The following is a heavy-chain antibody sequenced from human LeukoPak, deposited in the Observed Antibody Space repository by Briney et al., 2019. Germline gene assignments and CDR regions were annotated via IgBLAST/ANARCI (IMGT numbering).Heavy chain of an antibody. V-gene: IGHV4-61*08. CDR1: GYSISGGYY. Sequence: PSETLSLTCTVSGYSISGGYYWSWIRQSPGKGLEWIGYIYYTGRTKYNPSVQSRVTISVDTSKNQFSLNLRSVTSADTAVYFCTRVSIHGDSDYWGQGTLVTVSS. J-gene: IGHJ4*02. CDR3: TRVSIHGDSDY. CDR2: IYYTGRT.